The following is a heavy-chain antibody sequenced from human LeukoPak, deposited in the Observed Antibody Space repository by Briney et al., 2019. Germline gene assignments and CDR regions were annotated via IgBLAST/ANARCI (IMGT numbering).Heavy chain of an antibody. CDR2: FIPILDTA. D-gene: IGHD3-3*01. CDR3: AGIPVFGVVLHQEPV. J-gene: IGHJ6*04. Sequence: SVKVSCKASGVTFSDYALNWVRQAPGQGLEWMGVFIPILDTANSTQKFQGRLTITADISTNTVYMELCSLRFDDTAVYFCAGIPVFGVVLHQEPVWGKGTTVTVSS. CDR1: GVTFSDYA. V-gene: IGHV1-69*10.